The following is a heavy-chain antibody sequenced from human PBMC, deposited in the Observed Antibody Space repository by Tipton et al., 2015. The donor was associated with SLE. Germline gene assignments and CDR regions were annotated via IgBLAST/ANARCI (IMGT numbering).Heavy chain of an antibody. CDR1: GGSISSHY. CDR2: IYYSGST. J-gene: IGHJ4*02. V-gene: IGHV4-59*08. Sequence: TLSLTCTVSGGSISSHYWSWIRQPPGKGLEWIGYIYYSGSTYYSPSLKSRVTISVDTSKNHFSLNLRSVTAADTAVYYCARGGVQNLDKWGQGALVTVSS. CDR3: ARGGVQNLDK. D-gene: IGHD3-16*01.